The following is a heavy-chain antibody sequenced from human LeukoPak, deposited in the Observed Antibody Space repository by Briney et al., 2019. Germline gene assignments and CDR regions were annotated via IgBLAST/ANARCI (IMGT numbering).Heavy chain of an antibody. V-gene: IGHV3-21*05. J-gene: IGHJ4*02. Sequence: GGPLGSSCEASRFTFSWYSLIWAGRVPGKGLGWLSYISSSGSDIYYADSVKGRFTISRDNAKNSLYLQMNSLRAEDTAVYYCVRDKDWAFDYWGQGTLVTVSS. CDR1: RFTFSWYS. CDR2: ISSSGSDI. CDR3: VRDKDWAFDY. D-gene: IGHD3/OR15-3a*01.